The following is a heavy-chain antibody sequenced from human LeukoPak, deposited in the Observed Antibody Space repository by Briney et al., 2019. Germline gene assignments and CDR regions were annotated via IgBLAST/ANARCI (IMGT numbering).Heavy chain of an antibody. CDR3: ARGGSRQWLVRGWFDP. CDR2: MSYDGSNK. D-gene: IGHD6-19*01. Sequence: SGGSLRLSCAASGFTFSTYAMHWVRQAPGKGLEWVAVMSYDGSNKYYADSVKGRFTISRDNSKDTLYLQMNSLRAEDTAVYYCARGGSRQWLVRGWFDPWGQGTLVTVSS. J-gene: IGHJ5*02. CDR1: GFTFSTYA. V-gene: IGHV3-30-3*01.